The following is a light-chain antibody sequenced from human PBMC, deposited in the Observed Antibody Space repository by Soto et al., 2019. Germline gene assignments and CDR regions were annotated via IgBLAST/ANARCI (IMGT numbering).Light chain of an antibody. CDR3: QRRSNWPLT. V-gene: IGKV3-11*01. Sequence: EIVLTQSPATLSLSPGERATLSCRASQSVSSYLAWYQHKPGQAPRLLIYGASNRATGIPARFSGSGSGTDFTLFISSLDPESFAVYYCQRRSNWPLTFVGVTKVDIK. CDR2: GAS. J-gene: IGKJ4*01. CDR1: QSVSSY.